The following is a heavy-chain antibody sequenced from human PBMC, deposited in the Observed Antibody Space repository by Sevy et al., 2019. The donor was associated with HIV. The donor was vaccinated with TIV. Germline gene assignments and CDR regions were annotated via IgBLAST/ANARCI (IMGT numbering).Heavy chain of an antibody. V-gene: IGHV3-23*01. D-gene: IGHD3-22*01. CDR2: IFGDGDIT. Sequence: GGSLRLSCAASGFTFSSYAMNWVRQAPGKGLEWVSSIFGDGDITYYADSVKGRFTISRDKSMNTLYLQMHSLRAEDTAVYYCAGGRYDSSGSFDAFDIWGQRTMVTVSS. CDR3: AGGRYDSSGSFDAFDI. J-gene: IGHJ3*02. CDR1: GFTFSSYA.